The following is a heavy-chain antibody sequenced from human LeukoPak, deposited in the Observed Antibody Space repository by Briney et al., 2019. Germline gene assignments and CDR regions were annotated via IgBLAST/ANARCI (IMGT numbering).Heavy chain of an antibody. J-gene: IGHJ4*02. CDR3: ARDFLGGATDY. D-gene: IGHD1-26*01. CDR2: IKQDGSEK. Sequence: PGGSLRLSCAASGFTFSSYWMSWVRQAPGKGLEWVANIKQDGSEKYYVDSVKGRFTISRDNAKKSLYLQMDSLRAEVTAEYYCARDFLGGATDYWGQGTLVTVSS. CDR1: GFTFSSYW. V-gene: IGHV3-7*01.